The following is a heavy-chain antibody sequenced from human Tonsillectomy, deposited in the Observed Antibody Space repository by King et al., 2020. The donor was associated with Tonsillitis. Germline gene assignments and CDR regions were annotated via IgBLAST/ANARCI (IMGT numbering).Heavy chain of an antibody. CDR1: GASVTNFNYQ. D-gene: IGHD3-16*01. CDR3: ARFTRLGYYYMDV. Sequence: QLQESGPGLVNPSETLSLSCTVSGASVTNFNYQWGWIRQPPGKGLEWVGNMYYSGSADYNPSLKSRVTMSVETSKNQFSLNVNSVSAANTGVYYCARFTRLGYYYMDVWGKGTTVTVSS. CDR2: MYYSGSA. V-gene: IGHV4-39*01. J-gene: IGHJ6*03.